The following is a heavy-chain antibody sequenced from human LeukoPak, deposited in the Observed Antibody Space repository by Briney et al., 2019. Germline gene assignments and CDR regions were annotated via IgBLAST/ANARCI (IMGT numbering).Heavy chain of an antibody. CDR3: AKHLTMVRGVIIGNWFDP. D-gene: IGHD3-10*01. CDR1: GFTFSSYA. J-gene: IGHJ5*02. CDR2: ISGSGGST. Sequence: PGGSLRLSCAASGFTFSSYAMSWVRQAPGKGLEWVSAISGSGGSTYYADSVKGRFTISRDNSKNTLYLQMNSLRAEDTAVYYCAKHLTMVRGVIIGNWFDPWGQGTLVTVSS. V-gene: IGHV3-23*01.